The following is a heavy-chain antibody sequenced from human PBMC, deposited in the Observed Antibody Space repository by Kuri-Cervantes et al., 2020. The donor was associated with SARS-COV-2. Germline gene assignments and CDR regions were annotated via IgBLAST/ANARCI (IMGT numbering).Heavy chain of an antibody. Sequence: SVKVSCKASGGTFSSYAISWVRQAPGQGLEWMGGIIPIFGTANYAQKFQGRVTITTDESTSTAYMELSSLRSEDTAVYYCSRRQLVSGLNEDAFDIWGQGTMVTVSS. D-gene: IGHD6-6*01. J-gene: IGHJ3*02. CDR2: IIPIFGTA. V-gene: IGHV1-69*05. CDR3: SRRQLVSGLNEDAFDI. CDR1: GGTFSSYA.